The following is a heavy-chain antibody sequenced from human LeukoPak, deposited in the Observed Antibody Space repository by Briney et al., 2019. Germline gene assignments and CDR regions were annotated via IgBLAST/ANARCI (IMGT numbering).Heavy chain of an antibody. D-gene: IGHD6-13*01. CDR3: ARGGQQLVLHY. V-gene: IGHV4-59*01. CDR2: IYYSGST. CDR1: GGSISSYY. Sequence: SETLSLTCTVSGGSISSYYWSWIRQPPGKGLEWIGYIYYSGSTNYNPSLKSRVTISVDTSKNQFSLKLSSVTAADTAVYYCARGGQQLVLHYWGQGTLVTVSS. J-gene: IGHJ4*02.